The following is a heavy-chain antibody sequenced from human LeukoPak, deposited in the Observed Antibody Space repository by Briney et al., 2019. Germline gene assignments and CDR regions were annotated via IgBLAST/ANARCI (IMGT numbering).Heavy chain of an antibody. CDR2: IYYSGGT. J-gene: IGHJ3*02. V-gene: IGHV4-59*01. D-gene: IGHD1-26*01. CDR3: ARDILSGSPDAFDI. Sequence: SETLSLTCTVSTGAISGYYWSWIRQPPGKGLEWIGYIYYSGGTNYNPSLKSRVTISVDTSKNQFSPKLSSVTAADTAVYYCARDILSGSPDAFDIWGQGTMVTVSS. CDR1: TGAISGYY.